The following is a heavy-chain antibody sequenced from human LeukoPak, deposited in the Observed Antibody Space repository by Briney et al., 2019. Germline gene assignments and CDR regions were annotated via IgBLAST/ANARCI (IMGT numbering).Heavy chain of an antibody. J-gene: IGHJ6*03. Sequence: GGSLRLSCAASGFTFSSYSMNWVRQAPGKGLGWVSYISSSSSTIYYADSVKGRFTISRDNAKNSLYLQMNSLRAEDTAVYYCARDGDLYYYMDVWGKGTTVTVSS. D-gene: IGHD5-24*01. V-gene: IGHV3-48*01. CDR2: ISSSSSTI. CDR3: ARDGDLYYYMDV. CDR1: GFTFSSYS.